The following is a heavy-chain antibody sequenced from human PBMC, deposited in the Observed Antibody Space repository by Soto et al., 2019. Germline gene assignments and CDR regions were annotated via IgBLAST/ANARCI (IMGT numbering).Heavy chain of an antibody. D-gene: IGHD6-19*01. CDR3: ARETGPRSSGWSYYFDF. V-gene: IGHV3-48*02. CDR2: ISGSGGTI. CDR1: GFTLSSYS. Sequence: EVQLVESGGEMVQPGGSLRLSCAASGFTLSSYSMHWVRQAPGKGLEWVSYISGSGGTIYYADSVKGRFTISRDNAKNSLSVQMNSLRDEDTAVYFCARETGPRSSGWSYYFDFWGQGTRVTVSS. J-gene: IGHJ4*02.